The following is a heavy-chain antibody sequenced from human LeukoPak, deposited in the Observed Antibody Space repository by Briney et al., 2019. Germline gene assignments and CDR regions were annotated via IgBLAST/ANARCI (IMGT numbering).Heavy chain of an antibody. CDR3: ARVRTHQGVVATHHFDY. CDR2: IYTSGST. J-gene: IGHJ4*02. Sequence: SQTLSLTCTVSGGSINSGSYYWSWIRQPAGKGLEWIGRIYTSGSTNYNPSLKSRVTISVDTSKNQFSLKLSSVTAADTAVYYCARVRTHQGVVATHHFDYWGQGTLVTVSS. V-gene: IGHV4-61*02. CDR1: GGSINSGSYY. D-gene: IGHD5-12*01.